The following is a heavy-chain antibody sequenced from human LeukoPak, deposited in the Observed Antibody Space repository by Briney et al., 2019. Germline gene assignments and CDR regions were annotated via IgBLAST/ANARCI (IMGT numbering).Heavy chain of an antibody. V-gene: IGHV3-23*01. J-gene: IGHJ6*02. CDR3: AKGRAFYYYYGMDV. CDR1: GFTFSSYA. Sequence: PGGSLRLSCAASGFTFSSYALSWVRQAPGKGLEWVSAISGSGDDTHYADSVKGRFTISRDNSKNTLYLQMSSLRAEDTAVYYCAKGRAFYYYYGMDVWGQGTTVTVSS. CDR2: ISGSGDDT.